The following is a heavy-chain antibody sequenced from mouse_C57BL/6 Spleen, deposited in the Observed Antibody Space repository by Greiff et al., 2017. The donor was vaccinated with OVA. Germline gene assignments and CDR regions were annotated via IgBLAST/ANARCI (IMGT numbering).Heavy chain of an antibody. D-gene: IGHD3-2*02. J-gene: IGHJ2*01. CDR2: ILPGSGST. Sequence: VQLQQSGAELMKPGASVQLSCKAPGYTFTGSWIEWVKQRPGHGLEWIGEILPGSGSTNYNEKFKGKATFTADTSSNTAYMQLSSLTTEDSAIYYCARREQLRSFDYWGQGTTLTVSS. CDR3: ARREQLRSFDY. CDR1: GYTFTGSW. V-gene: IGHV1-9*01.